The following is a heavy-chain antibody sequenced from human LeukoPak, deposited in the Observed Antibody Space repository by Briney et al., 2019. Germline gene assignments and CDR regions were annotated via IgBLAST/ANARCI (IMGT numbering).Heavy chain of an antibody. V-gene: IGHV3-23*01. CDR2: ISGSGGST. CDR1: GFTFSSYG. CDR3: AKAAYGSGSYYIDFDY. D-gene: IGHD3-10*01. J-gene: IGHJ4*02. Sequence: GGTLRLSCAASGFTFSSYGMSWVRQAPGKGLEWVSAISGSGGSTYYADSVKGRFTISRDNSKNTLYLQMNSLRAEDTAVYYCAKAAYGSGSYYIDFDYWGQGTLVTVSS.